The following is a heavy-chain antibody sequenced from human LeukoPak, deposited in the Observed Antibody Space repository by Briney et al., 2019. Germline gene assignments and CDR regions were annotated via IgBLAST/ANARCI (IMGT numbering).Heavy chain of an antibody. CDR2: ISWDGGST. CDR1: RFTFDDYA. CDR3: AKDSSGYYWVY. Sequence: GGSLRLSCAASRFTFDDYAMHWVRQAPGKGLEWVSLISWDGGSTYYADSVKGRFTISRDNSKNSLYLQMNSLRAEDTALYYCAKDSSGYYWVYWGQGTLVTVSS. D-gene: IGHD3-22*01. V-gene: IGHV3-43D*03. J-gene: IGHJ4*02.